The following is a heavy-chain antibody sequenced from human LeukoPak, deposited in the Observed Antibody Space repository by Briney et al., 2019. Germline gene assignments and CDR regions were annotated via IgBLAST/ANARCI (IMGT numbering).Heavy chain of an antibody. Sequence: ASVKVSCKASGYTFTSYGISWVRQAPGQGLEWMGWISAYNGNTNYAQKLQGRVTMTTDTSTSTAYMELRSLRSDDTAVYYCARDGYSGYDQTWDYFDYWGQGTLVTVSS. CDR1: GYTFTSYG. CDR3: ARDGYSGYDQTWDYFDY. D-gene: IGHD5-12*01. V-gene: IGHV1-18*01. CDR2: ISAYNGNT. J-gene: IGHJ4*02.